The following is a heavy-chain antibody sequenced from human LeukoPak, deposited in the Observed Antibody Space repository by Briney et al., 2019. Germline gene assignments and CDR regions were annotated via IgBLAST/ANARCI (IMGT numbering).Heavy chain of an antibody. Sequence: PSETLSLTCAVSGYSISSGYYWGWIRQPPGKGLEWIGSIYHSGSTYYNPSLKSRDTISVDTSKNQFSLKLSSVTAADTAVYYCARARATELGTFPSLDYWGQGTLVTVSS. J-gene: IGHJ4*02. CDR3: ARARATELGTFPSLDY. CDR1: GYSISSGYY. CDR2: IYHSGST. V-gene: IGHV4-38-2*01. D-gene: IGHD7-27*01.